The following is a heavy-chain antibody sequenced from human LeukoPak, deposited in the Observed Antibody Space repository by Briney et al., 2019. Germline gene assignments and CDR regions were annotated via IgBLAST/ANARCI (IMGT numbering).Heavy chain of an antibody. V-gene: IGHV5-51*01. CDR1: GYRFSNDW. J-gene: IGHJ4*02. D-gene: IGHD2-15*01. Sequence: GESLKISCKSSGYRFSNDWIGWVRQMPGKGLEWMGIIYPDDSDTKYSPSFQGQVSISADKSINTAYLQWGSLKASDTAMYYCARRHCSGGSCYGEFDYWGQGTLVTVSS. CDR2: IYPDDSDT. CDR3: ARRHCSGGSCYGEFDY.